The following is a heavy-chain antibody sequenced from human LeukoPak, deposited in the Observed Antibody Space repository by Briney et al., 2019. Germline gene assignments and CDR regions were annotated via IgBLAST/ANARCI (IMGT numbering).Heavy chain of an antibody. Sequence: GESLKISCKGSGYSFTSYWIGWVRQTPGKGLEWMGVIYPGDSRTRYNPSFEGQVTISADKSITTAYPQWSSLKASDTAIYYCACREFYSPWPGPWGQGTLVTVSS. CDR1: GYSFTSYW. J-gene: IGHJ5*02. CDR2: IYPGDSRT. V-gene: IGHV5-51*01. D-gene: IGHD5-18*01. CDR3: ACREFYSPWPGP.